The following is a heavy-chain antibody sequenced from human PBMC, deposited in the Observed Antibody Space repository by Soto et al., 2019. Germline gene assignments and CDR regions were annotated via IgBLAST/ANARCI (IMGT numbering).Heavy chain of an antibody. CDR1: GFTFSSYG. CDR3: ASALRSIAAAGTGGPEYFQH. CDR2: ISYDGSNK. Sequence: GGSLRLSCAASGFTFSSYGMHWVRQAPGKGLEWVAVISYDGSNKYYADSVKGRFTISRDNSKNTLYLQMNSLRAEDTAVYYCASALRSIAAAGTGGPEYFQHWGQGTLVTVSS. J-gene: IGHJ1*01. V-gene: IGHV3-30*03. D-gene: IGHD6-13*01.